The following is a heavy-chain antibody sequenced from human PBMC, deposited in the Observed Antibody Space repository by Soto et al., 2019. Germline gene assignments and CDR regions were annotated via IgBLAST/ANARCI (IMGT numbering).Heavy chain of an antibody. CDR2: ISPYTGNT. D-gene: IGHD3-16*01. J-gene: IGHJ6*02. CDR1: GYIFVNYG. V-gene: IGHV1-18*01. Sequence: QVQLVQSGDEVKKPGASVKVSCKASGYIFVNYGIGWVRQAPGQGLEWMGWISPYTGNTHSATKVQGRLTMTTDTSTSTAYRDLGSLTSDDTAVYYCVMVDNYVTPTPQDVWGQGTTVTVSS. CDR3: VMVDNYVTPTPQDV.